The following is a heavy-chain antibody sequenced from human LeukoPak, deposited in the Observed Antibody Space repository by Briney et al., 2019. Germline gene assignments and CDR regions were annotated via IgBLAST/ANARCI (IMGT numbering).Heavy chain of an antibody. J-gene: IGHJ5*02. Sequence: SETLSPTCAVYGGSFSGYYWSWIRQPPGKGLEWIGEINHSGSTNYNPSLKSRVTISVDTSKNQFSLKLSSVTAADTAVYYCARGQLVYCSGGSCYSKWFDPWGQGTLVTVSS. CDR1: GGSFSGYY. V-gene: IGHV4-34*01. CDR2: INHSGST. D-gene: IGHD2-15*01. CDR3: ARGQLVYCSGGSCYSKWFDP.